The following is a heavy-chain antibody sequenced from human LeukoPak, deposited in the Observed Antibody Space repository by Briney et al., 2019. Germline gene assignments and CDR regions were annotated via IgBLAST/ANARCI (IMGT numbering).Heavy chain of an antibody. Sequence: SVKVSCKASGGTFSSSAISWVRQAPGQGLEWMGGIIPIFGSANYAQNFQGRVTITADESTITAYMELSSLRSEDTAVYYCARAQGPSFDYWGQGALVTVSS. CDR2: IIPIFGSA. V-gene: IGHV1-69*01. CDR3: ARAQGPSFDY. J-gene: IGHJ4*02. CDR1: GGTFSSSA.